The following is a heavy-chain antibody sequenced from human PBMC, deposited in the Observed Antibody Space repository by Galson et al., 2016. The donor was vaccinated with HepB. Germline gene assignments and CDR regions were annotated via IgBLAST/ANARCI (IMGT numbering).Heavy chain of an antibody. J-gene: IGHJ5*02. Sequence: SVKVSCKASGYTFTSYGITWVRQAPGQGLEWMGWISGYSGNTNYAQTFQGRVTITTDTPTSTAYMELRSMKSDDTAVYYCVRSSSSGSSGWLDPWGPGTLLIVSS. V-gene: IGHV1-18*01. CDR3: VRSSSSGSSGWLDP. CDR1: GYTFTSYG. D-gene: IGHD6-6*01. CDR2: ISGYSGNT.